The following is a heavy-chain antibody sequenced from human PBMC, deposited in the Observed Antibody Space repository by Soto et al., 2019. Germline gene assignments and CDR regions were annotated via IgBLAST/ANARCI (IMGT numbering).Heavy chain of an antibody. Sequence: VHLAESGGGVVQPGRSLRLSCAGSGFTFSSYAMHWVRQAPGKGLEWVAVISNDGTHKYYAESLKGRFIISRDNSKNTLYLQMNSLRAEDTAVYFCAKDLYYYDSSLDDYWGQGTLVTVSS. CDR2: ISNDGTHK. CDR1: GFTFSSYA. J-gene: IGHJ4*02. D-gene: IGHD3-22*01. CDR3: AKDLYYYDSSLDDY. V-gene: IGHV3-30*18.